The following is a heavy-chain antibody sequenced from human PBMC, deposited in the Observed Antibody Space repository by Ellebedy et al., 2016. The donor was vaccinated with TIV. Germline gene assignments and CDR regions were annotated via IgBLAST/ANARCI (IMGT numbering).Heavy chain of an antibody. Sequence: PGGSLRLSCAASGFTFSDYDMSWVRKAPGKGPEWVSAITNSGAGTYYGNSVKGRFTISRDNSKNTVYLQMNSLRAEDTALYYCRAYGSGSRRAFEHWGQGTLVTVSS. J-gene: IGHJ4*02. CDR1: GFTFSDYD. D-gene: IGHD3-10*01. V-gene: IGHV3-23*01. CDR3: RAYGSGSRRAFEH. CDR2: ITNSGAGT.